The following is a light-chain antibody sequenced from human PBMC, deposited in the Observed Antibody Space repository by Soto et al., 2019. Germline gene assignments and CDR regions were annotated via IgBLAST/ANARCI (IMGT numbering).Light chain of an antibody. Sequence: DIQMTQSPSTLSASVGDRVTITCRASQSISSWLAWYQQKPGKAPKLLIYKASSLESGVPSRFSGSGSGTEVTLTISSLQPDDFATYYCQQYNSYRWTFGQGTKVEIK. J-gene: IGKJ1*01. CDR1: QSISSW. CDR2: KAS. V-gene: IGKV1-5*03. CDR3: QQYNSYRWT.